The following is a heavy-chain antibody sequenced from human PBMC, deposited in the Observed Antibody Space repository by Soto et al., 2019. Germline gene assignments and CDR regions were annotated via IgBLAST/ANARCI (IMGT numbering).Heavy chain of an antibody. CDR3: VGEVASGY. CDR1: GVTLSNFG. CDR2: ISRDGSTM. J-gene: IGHJ4*02. V-gene: IGHV3-30*03. D-gene: IGHD2-21*01. Sequence: QVQLVESGGGVVQPGRSLRLSCAASGVTLSNFGMHWVRQAPGKGLEWVAVISRDGSTMFYADSVKGRFTISRDSSRNTLYLQMTSLRAEDTPVYHCVGEVASGYWGQGTLVTVSS.